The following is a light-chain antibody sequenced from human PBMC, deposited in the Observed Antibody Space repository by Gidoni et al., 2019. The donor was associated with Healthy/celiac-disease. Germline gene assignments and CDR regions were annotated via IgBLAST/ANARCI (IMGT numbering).Light chain of an antibody. J-gene: IGLJ2*01. CDR1: SSDVGGYNY. Sequence: QSALTQPASVSVSPGQSITISCTGTSSDVGGYNYFSWYQQHPGKAPKLMIYDVSNRPSGVSNRFSGSKSGNTASLTISGLQAEDEADYYCSSYTSSSTVVFGGGTKLTV. V-gene: IGLV2-14*03. CDR3: SSYTSSSTVV. CDR2: DVS.